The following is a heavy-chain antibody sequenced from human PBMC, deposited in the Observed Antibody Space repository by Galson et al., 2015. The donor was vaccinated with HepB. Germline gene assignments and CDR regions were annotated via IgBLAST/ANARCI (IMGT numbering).Heavy chain of an antibody. CDR2: IRSKANSYAT. J-gene: IGHJ6*02. Sequence: SLRLSCAASGFTFSGSAMHWVRQASGKGLEWVGRIRSKANSYATAYAASVKGRFTISRDDSKNTAYLQMNSLKTEDTAVYYCTRHGGGTDSSGYGYYYGMDVWGQGTTVTVSS. D-gene: IGHD3-22*01. CDR3: TRHGGGTDSSGYGYYYGMDV. V-gene: IGHV3-73*01. CDR1: GFTFSGSA.